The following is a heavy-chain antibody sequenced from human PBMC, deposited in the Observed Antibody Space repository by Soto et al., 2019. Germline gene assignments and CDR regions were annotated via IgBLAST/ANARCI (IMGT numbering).Heavy chain of an antibody. CDR1: GDTFTSYY. V-gene: IGHV1-46*01. D-gene: IGHD3-3*01. CDR2: INPHGGST. J-gene: IGHJ5*02. Sequence: XSVKGSCKAPGDTFTSYYLNWVRQAPGQGLEWMGVINPHGGSTKYAQKFQGRITMTRDTSRSTVYMELSSLRSDDTAIYYCARSSGGNFGIIIEGSNWFDPWGQGTLVTVSS. CDR3: ARSSGGNFGIIIEGSNWFDP.